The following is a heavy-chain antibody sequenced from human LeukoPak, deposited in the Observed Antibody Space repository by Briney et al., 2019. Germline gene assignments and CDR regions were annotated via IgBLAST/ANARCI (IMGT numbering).Heavy chain of an antibody. CDR3: ARVGGAHYYMDV. CDR1: GYTFTSYY. D-gene: IGHD3-16*01. J-gene: IGHJ6*03. V-gene: IGHV1-46*01. Sequence: ASVKVSCKASGYTFTSYYMHWVRQAPGQGLEWMGIINPSGGSTSYAQKFQGRVTMTRDTSTSAVYMELSSLRSEDTAVYYCARVGGAHYYMDVWGKGTTVTVSS. CDR2: INPSGGST.